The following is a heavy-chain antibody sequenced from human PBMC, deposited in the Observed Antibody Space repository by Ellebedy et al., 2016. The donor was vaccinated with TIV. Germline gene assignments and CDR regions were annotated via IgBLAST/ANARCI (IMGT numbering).Heavy chain of an antibody. D-gene: IGHD2-15*01. V-gene: IGHV4-34*01. Sequence: MPGGSLRLSCAVYGGSFSGYYWSWIRQPPGKGLEWIGELNHSGSTNYNPSLKSRVTISVDTSKNQFSLKLSSVTAADTAVYYCARVSCSGGSCYLDYWGQGTLVTVSS. CDR3: ARVSCSGGSCYLDY. CDR1: GGSFSGYY. CDR2: LNHSGST. J-gene: IGHJ4*02.